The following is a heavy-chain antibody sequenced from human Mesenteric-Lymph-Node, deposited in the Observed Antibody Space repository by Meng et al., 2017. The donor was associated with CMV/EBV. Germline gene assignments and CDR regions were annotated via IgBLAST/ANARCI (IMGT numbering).Heavy chain of an antibody. CDR1: GGSFSGYY. V-gene: IGHV4-34*01. Sequence: GSLRLSCAVYGGSFSGYYWSWIRQPPEKGLEWIGEINHSGSTNYNPSLKSRVTISVDTSKNQFSLKLGSVTAADTAVYYCASPFSIFGVARDIWGQGTMVTVSS. J-gene: IGHJ3*02. CDR3: ASPFSIFGVARDI. D-gene: IGHD3-3*01. CDR2: INHSGST.